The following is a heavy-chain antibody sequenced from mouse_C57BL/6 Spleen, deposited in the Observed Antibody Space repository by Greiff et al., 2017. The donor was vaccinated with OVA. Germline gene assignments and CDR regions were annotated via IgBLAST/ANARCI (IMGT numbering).Heavy chain of an antibody. CDR2: IYPGDGDT. CDR1: GYAFSSPW. D-gene: IGHD3-1*01. CDR3: ARQLSPYYFDY. V-gene: IGHV1-82*01. J-gene: IGHJ2*01. Sequence: QVQLQQSGPELVKPGASVKISCKASGYAFSSPWMNWVKQRPGKGLEWIGRIYPGDGDTNYNGKFKGKATLTADKSSSTAYMQLSSLTSEDSAVYFCARQLSPYYFDYWGQGTTLTVSS.